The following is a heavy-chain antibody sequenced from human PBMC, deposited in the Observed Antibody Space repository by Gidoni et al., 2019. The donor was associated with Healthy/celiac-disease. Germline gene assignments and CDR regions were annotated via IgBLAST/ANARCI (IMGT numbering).Heavy chain of an antibody. CDR1: GFTGSGSA. CDR2: IRSPSNSSAT. Sequence: EGQLVETAGGLVQPGGTLTRACAAAGFTGSGSAMHWVRQASGKGLEWVGRIRSPSNSSATAYAASVNGRFTISRDASKNTAYLQMNSLTTEDTAVYYCTSIHDSGDLYAAFDIWGQGTMVTVSS. D-gene: IGHD4-17*01. CDR3: TSIHDSGDLYAAFDI. J-gene: IGHJ3*02. V-gene: IGHV3-73*01.